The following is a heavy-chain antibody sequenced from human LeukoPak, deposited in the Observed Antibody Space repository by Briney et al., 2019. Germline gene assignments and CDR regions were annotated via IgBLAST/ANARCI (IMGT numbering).Heavy chain of an antibody. Sequence: GGSLRLSCATSKFNFNNYGMTWVRQAPGKGLEWVSSISGNGDGTQYAASVQGRFTISRYNSKNTLYLQMNNLRAEDTAIYYCAKDPNGDYIGTFDIWGQGTMVTVSS. CDR2: ISGNGDGT. CDR1: KFNFNNYG. D-gene: IGHD4-17*01. J-gene: IGHJ3*02. V-gene: IGHV3-23*01. CDR3: AKDPNGDYIGTFDI.